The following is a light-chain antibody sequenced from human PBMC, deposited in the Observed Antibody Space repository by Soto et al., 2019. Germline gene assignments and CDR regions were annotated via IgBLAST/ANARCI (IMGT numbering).Light chain of an antibody. Sequence: DIQMTQSPSSLSASVGDRVTITCRASQSISTYLNWYQQKPGKAPKLLIYATSRLQSGVPSRFSGSGSWTDFTLTISSLQPEDFATYYCHQSYGTPPTFGQGTKLEIK. CDR1: QSISTY. CDR2: ATS. V-gene: IGKV1-39*01. J-gene: IGKJ2*01. CDR3: HQSYGTPPT.